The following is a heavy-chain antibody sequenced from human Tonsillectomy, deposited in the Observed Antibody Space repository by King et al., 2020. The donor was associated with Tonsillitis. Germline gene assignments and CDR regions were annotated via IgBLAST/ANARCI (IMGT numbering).Heavy chain of an antibody. D-gene: IGHD4-23*01. J-gene: IGHJ4*02. Sequence: VQLQESGPGLVKPSETLSLTCAVSGYSISSGYYWGWIRQPPGKGLAGIGSIYHSGSTYYNPSLKSRVTISVDTSKNQFSLKLSSVTAADTAVYYCASGPRWFDYWGQGTLVTVSS. V-gene: IGHV4-38-2*01. CDR2: IYHSGST. CDR3: ASGPRWFDY. CDR1: GYSISSGYY.